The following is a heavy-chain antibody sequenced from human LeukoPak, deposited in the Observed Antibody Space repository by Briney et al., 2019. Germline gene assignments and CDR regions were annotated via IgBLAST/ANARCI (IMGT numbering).Heavy chain of an antibody. D-gene: IGHD2-21*02. CDR1: GFYFANYA. J-gene: IGHJ4*02. V-gene: IGHV3-23*01. CDR3: AKDFVVVPGNVNYFDY. CDR2: TVGGGSPNT. Sequence: GGSLRLSCAASGFYFANYAMSWVRQAPGKGLEWVSATVGGGSPNTYHADSVKGRFTVSRDNSKNTLYVQMKSLRAEDTAVYYCAKDFVVVPGNVNYFDYWGQGTLVTVSS.